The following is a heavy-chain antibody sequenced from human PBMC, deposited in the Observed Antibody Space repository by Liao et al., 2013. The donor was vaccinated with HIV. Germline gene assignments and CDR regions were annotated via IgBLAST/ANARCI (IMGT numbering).Heavy chain of an antibody. J-gene: IGHJ5*02. CDR3: ARDAYFDWDNWFDP. V-gene: IGHV4-61*02. D-gene: IGHD3-9*01. CDR2: IYTSGST. CDR1: GGSIGSGSYY. Sequence: QVQLQESGPGLVKPSQTLSLTCTVSGGSIGSGSYYWSWIRQPAGKGLEWIGRIYTSGSTNYNPSLKSRVTISVDTSKNQFSLKLSSVTAADTAVYYCARDAYFDWDNWFDPWS.